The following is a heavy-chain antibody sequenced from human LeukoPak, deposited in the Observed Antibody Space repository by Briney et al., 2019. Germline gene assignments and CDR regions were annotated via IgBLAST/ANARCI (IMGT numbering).Heavy chain of an antibody. V-gene: IGHV4-34*01. CDR1: GGSFSGYY. D-gene: IGHD3-10*01. CDR2: INHSGST. Sequence: SETLSLTCAVYGGSFSGYYWSWIRQPPGKGLEWIGEINHSGSTNYNPSLKSRVTISVDTSKNQFSLKLSSVTAADTAVYYCARPRWFGEQDAFDIWGQGSMVTVSS. CDR3: ARPRWFGEQDAFDI. J-gene: IGHJ3*02.